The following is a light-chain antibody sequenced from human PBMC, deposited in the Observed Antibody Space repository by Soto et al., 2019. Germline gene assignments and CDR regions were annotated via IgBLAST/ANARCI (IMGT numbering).Light chain of an antibody. CDR3: QQYNNWPPYT. Sequence: EIVLTQSPGTLSLSPGERATLSCRASQSVSNNYLAWYQQKPGQAPRLLIYGASNRATGIPDRFSGRGSGTEFTLTISSLQSEDFAVYYCQQYNNWPPYTFGQGTKVDIK. V-gene: IGKV3D-15*01. CDR2: GAS. CDR1: QSVSNN. J-gene: IGKJ2*01.